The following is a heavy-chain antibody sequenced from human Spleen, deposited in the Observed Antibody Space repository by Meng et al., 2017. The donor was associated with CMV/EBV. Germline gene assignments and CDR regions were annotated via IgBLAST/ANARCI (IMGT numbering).Heavy chain of an antibody. CDR3: ARDGSRHEYEFVS. CDR1: GFTFSRYW. Sequence: GGSLRLSCATSGFTFSRYWMGWVRQAPGKGLEWVANIKEAGSEKYYVDSVKGRFTISRDNAKNSLYLQMNSLRAEDTAVYYCARDGSRHEYEFVSWGQGTLVTVSS. CDR2: IKEAGSEK. V-gene: IGHV3-7*01. D-gene: IGHD3-10*01. J-gene: IGHJ4*02.